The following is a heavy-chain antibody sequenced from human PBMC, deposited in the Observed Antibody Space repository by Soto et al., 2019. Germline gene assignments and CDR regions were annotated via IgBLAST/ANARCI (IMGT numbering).Heavy chain of an antibody. CDR2: IYWDDDK. V-gene: IGHV2-5*02. J-gene: IGHJ4*02. D-gene: IGHD5-12*01. CDR1: GFSLSTRGVA. CDR3: AHMSPSLYYHDDSGDYSFEV. Sequence: QITLKESGPTLVQPTQTLKVTCTFSGFSLSTRGVAVGWIRQPAGKALEWLALIYWDDDKRFSPSLKSRLTITKDTSQTQVVLTMTNMDPVDTATYYCAHMSPSLYYHDDSGDYSFEVWGQGTLVTVSS.